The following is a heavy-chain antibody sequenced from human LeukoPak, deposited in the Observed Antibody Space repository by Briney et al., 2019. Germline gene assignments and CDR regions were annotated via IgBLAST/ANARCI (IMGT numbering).Heavy chain of an antibody. CDR2: IKSKTDGGTT. V-gene: IGHV3-15*01. Sequence: GGSLRLSCAASGFTFSNAWMSWVRQAPGKGLEWVGRIKSKTDGGTTDYAAPVKGRFTTSRDDSKNTLYLQMNSLKTEDTAVYYCTTSRIQLWLFLDYWGQGTLVTVSS. CDR3: TTSRIQLWLFLDY. J-gene: IGHJ4*02. D-gene: IGHD5-18*01. CDR1: GFTFSNAW.